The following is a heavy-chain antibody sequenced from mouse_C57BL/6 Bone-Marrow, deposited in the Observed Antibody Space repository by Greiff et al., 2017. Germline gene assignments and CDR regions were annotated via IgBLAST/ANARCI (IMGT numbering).Heavy chain of an antibody. D-gene: IGHD1-1*01. CDR3: ASRGYYRGFAY. Sequence: EVQLQQSGAELVRPGSSVKMSCKTSGYTFTSYGINWVKQRPGQGLEWIGYIYIGNGYTAYNEKFKGKATLTSDTSSSTAYMRLSSLTSEDSAIXFCASRGYYRGFAYWGKGTLVTVSA. V-gene: IGHV1-58*01. CDR2: IYIGNGYT. J-gene: IGHJ3*01. CDR1: GYTFTSYG.